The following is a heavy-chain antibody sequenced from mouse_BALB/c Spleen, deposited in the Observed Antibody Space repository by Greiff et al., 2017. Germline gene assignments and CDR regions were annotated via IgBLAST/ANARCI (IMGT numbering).Heavy chain of an antibody. Sequence: EVQGVESGGGLVKPGGSLKLSCAASGFTFSSYAMSWVRQSPEKRLEWVAEISSGGSYTYYPDTVTGRFTISRDNAKNTLYLEMSSLRSEDTAMYYCARRGGFITTVVALYYYAMDYWGQGTSVTVSS. CDR1: GFTFSSYA. CDR3: ARRGGFITTVVALYYYAMDY. J-gene: IGHJ4*01. V-gene: IGHV5-9-4*01. CDR2: ISSGGSYT. D-gene: IGHD1-1*01.